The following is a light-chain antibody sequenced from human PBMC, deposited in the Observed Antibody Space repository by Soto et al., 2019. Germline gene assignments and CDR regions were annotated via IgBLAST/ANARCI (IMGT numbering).Light chain of an antibody. CDR2: DAS. V-gene: IGKV3D-20*01. J-gene: IGKJ5*01. Sequence: EIVLTQSPATLSLSPGERATISGGASQSVSSSYLAWCQQKPGLAPRLLIYDASSRATGIPDRFSGSGSGTDFTLTISRLEPEDFAVYYCQQYGSSHTFGQGTRLEIK. CDR1: QSVSSSY. CDR3: QQYGSSHT.